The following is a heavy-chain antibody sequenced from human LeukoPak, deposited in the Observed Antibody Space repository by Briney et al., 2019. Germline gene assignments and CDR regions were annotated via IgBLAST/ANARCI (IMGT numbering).Heavy chain of an antibody. V-gene: IGHV4-38-2*02. J-gene: IGHJ5*02. CDR2: IDHSGST. CDR3: ASGRNSGYASRWFDP. Sequence: SETLSLTCTVSGYSISSGYYWGWIRQPPGKGLEWIGSIDHSGSTYYNPSLKSRVTISVDTSKNQFSLKLSSVTAADTAVYYCASGRNSGYASRWFDPWGQGTLVTVSS. CDR1: GYSISSGYY. D-gene: IGHD5-12*01.